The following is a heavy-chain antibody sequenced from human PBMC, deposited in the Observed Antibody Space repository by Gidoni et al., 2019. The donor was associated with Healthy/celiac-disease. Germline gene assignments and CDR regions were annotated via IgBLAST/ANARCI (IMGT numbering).Heavy chain of an antibody. J-gene: IGHJ4*02. CDR3: AKDITMVRGVVFDY. CDR2: IRWNSGSI. V-gene: IGHV3-9*01. D-gene: IGHD3-10*01. Sequence: EVQLVESGGGLVQPGRSLRLSCAASGFTFDDYAMHWVRQAPGKGLEWVSGIRWNSGSIGYADSVKGIFTISRDNAKNSLYLQMNSLRAEDTALYYCAKDITMVRGVVFDYWGQGTLVTVSS. CDR1: GFTFDDYA.